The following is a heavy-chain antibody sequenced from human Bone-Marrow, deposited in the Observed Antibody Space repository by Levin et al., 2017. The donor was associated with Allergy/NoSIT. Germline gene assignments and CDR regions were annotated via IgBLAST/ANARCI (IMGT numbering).Heavy chain of an antibody. CDR3: ARVRVPGIAVARRYYFDY. CDR1: GYTFTSYD. CDR2: MNPNSGNT. D-gene: IGHD6-19*01. J-gene: IGHJ4*02. Sequence: ASVKVSCKASGYTFTSYDINWVRQATGQGLEWMGWMNPNSGNTGYAQKFQGRVTMTRNTSISTAYMELSSLRSEDTAVYYCARVRVPGIAVARRYYFDYWGQGTLVTVSS. V-gene: IGHV1-8*01.